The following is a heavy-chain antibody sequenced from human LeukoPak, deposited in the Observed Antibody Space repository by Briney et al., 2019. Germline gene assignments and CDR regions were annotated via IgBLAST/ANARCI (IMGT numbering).Heavy chain of an antibody. Sequence: GGSLRLSCAASGFTFNNYWMHWVRQAPGKGLVWVSRVDSDGSSTTYADSVKGRFTISRDNAKNTLYLQMNSLRAEDTAVYYCARGITIFGVVNDAFDAWGQGAVVTVSS. J-gene: IGHJ3*01. CDR1: GFTFNNYW. D-gene: IGHD3-3*01. CDR3: ARGITIFGVVNDAFDA. CDR2: VDSDGSST. V-gene: IGHV3-74*01.